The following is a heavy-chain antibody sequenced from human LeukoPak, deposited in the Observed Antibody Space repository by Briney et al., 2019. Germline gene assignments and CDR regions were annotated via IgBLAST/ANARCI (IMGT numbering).Heavy chain of an antibody. D-gene: IGHD2-21*02. J-gene: IGHJ3*02. V-gene: IGHV1-69*05. CDR2: IIPIFGTA. CDR1: GGTFSSYA. Sequence: ASVKVSCKASGGTFSSYAISWVRQAPGQGLEWMGGIIPIFGTANYAQKFQGRVTITTDESTSTAYMGLSSLRSEDTAVYYCARGWCGGDCYLAFDIWGQGTMVTVSS. CDR3: ARGWCGGDCYLAFDI.